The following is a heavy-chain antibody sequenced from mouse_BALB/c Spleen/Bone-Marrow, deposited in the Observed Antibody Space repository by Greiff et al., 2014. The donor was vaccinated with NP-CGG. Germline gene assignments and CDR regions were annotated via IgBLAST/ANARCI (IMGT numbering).Heavy chain of an antibody. J-gene: IGHJ2*01. CDR3: ASLDYYGNLNY. CDR1: GFDFSRYW. D-gene: IGHD1-2*01. Sequence: EVQLQQSGGGLVQPGGSLRLSCAASGFDFSRYWMSWVRQAPGKGLEWIGEINPDSSTINYTPSLKDKLIISRDNAKNTLYLRLNKVRSEDKALDYCASLDYYGNLNYWGQGTTLTVSS. V-gene: IGHV4-1*02. CDR2: INPDSSTI.